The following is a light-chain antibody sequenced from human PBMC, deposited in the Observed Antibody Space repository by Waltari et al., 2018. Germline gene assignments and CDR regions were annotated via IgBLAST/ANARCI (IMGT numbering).Light chain of an antibody. Sequence: NFMLTQSHSVSESPGKTVTISCTGSSGSIASNYVQWYQQRPGSAPTLVIYEDNQRPSGFPDRFSGSIDRSSNSASLTISGLKTEDEADYYCQSYDNNNWVFGGGTKLTVL. CDR3: QSYDNNNWV. V-gene: IGLV6-57*02. CDR1: SGSIASNY. J-gene: IGLJ3*02. CDR2: EDN.